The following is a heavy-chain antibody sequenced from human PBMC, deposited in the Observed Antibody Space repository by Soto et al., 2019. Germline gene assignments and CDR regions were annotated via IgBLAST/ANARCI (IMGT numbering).Heavy chain of an antibody. CDR2: ISYDGSNK. Sequence: QVQLVESGGGVVQPGRSLRLSCAASGFTFSSYGMHWVPQAPGKGLEWVAVISYDGSNKYYADSVKGRFTISRDNSKNTLYLQMNSLRAEDTAVYYCAKDFAYSSGWFDYWGQGTLVTVSS. J-gene: IGHJ4*02. CDR1: GFTFSSYG. D-gene: IGHD6-19*01. CDR3: AKDFAYSSGWFDY. V-gene: IGHV3-30*18.